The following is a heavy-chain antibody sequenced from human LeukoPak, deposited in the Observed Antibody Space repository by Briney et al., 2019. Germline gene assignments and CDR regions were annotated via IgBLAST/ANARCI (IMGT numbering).Heavy chain of an antibody. CDR2: ISSNGGST. D-gene: IGHD4-17*01. Sequence: GGSLRLSCAASGFTFSSYGMSWVRQAPGKGLEWVSSISSNGGSTYYADSVKGRFTISRDNSKNTLDLQMDSLRAGDTAVYYCANLRTYYGDYFDSWGQGTLVTVSS. V-gene: IGHV3-23*01. J-gene: IGHJ4*02. CDR3: ANLRTYYGDYFDS. CDR1: GFTFSSYG.